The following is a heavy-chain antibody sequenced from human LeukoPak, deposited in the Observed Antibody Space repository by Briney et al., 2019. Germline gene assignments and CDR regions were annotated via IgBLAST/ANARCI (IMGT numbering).Heavy chain of an antibody. CDR1: GFTFSSYA. D-gene: IGHD6-19*01. CDR2: ISGSGGST. J-gene: IGHJ4*02. V-gene: IGHV3-23*01. Sequence: GGSLRLSCAASGFTFSSYAMSWVRQAPGKGLEWVSAISGSGGSTYYADSVKGRFTISRDNSKNTLYLQMNSLRAEDTAVYYCAKDESRQWLAWGFDYWGQGTLVTVSS. CDR3: AKDESRQWLAWGFDY.